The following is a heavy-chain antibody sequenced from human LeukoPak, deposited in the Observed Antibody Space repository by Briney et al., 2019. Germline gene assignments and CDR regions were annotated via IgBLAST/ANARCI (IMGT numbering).Heavy chain of an antibody. CDR2: INPNSGGT. Sequence: GASVKVSCKASGYTFTAYYMHWVRQAPGQGLEWMGWINPNSGGTNYAQKFQGRVTITADESTSTAYMELSSLRSEDTAVYYCARAGGDIVVVPAAMTGNYYYYYMDVWGKGTTVTISS. J-gene: IGHJ6*03. D-gene: IGHD2-2*01. V-gene: IGHV1-2*02. CDR1: GYTFTAYY. CDR3: ARAGGDIVVVPAAMTGNYYYYYMDV.